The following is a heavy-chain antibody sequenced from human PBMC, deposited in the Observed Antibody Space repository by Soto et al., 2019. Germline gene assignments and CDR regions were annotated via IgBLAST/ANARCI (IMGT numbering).Heavy chain of an antibody. D-gene: IGHD5-12*01. Sequence: QVQLVQSGAEVKKPGSSVKVSCKASGGTFSSYTISWVRQAPGQGLEWMGRIIPILGIANYAQKFQGRVTITADKSTSTANRELSSLRSEDTAVYYCARDPLTSGHDDRPYYYYYMDVWGKGTTVTVSS. V-gene: IGHV1-69*08. CDR3: ARDPLTSGHDDRPYYYYYMDV. CDR2: IIPILGIA. J-gene: IGHJ6*03. CDR1: GGTFSSYT.